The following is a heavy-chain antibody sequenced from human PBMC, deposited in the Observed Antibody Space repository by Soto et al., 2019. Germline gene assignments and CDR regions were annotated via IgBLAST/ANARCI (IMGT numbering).Heavy chain of an antibody. J-gene: IGHJ5*02. D-gene: IGHD3-10*01. CDR3: ARGKGSGSYRWNWFAP. CDR2: IGTAGDT. V-gene: IGHV3-13*01. Sequence: EVQLVESGGGLVQPGGSLRLSCAASGFTFSSYDMHWVRQATGKGLEWVSAIGTAGDTYYPGSVKGRFTISRENAKNSLYLQMNSLRAGDTAVYYCARGKGSGSYRWNWFAPWGQGTLVTVSS. CDR1: GFTFSSYD.